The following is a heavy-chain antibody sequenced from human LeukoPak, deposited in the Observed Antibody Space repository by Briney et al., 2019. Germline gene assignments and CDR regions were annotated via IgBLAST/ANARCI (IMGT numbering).Heavy chain of an antibody. CDR1: GYTFTSYG. Sequence: ASVKVSCKASGYTFTSYGINWVRQAPGQGLEWLGWISANNGNTYYAQKFQGRVTMTTETSTSTAYMELRSLRFDDTAVYYCARDSGGLTFGDWFDPWGQRTLVTVSS. CDR3: ARDSGGLTFGDWFDP. V-gene: IGHV1-18*01. J-gene: IGHJ5*02. CDR2: ISANNGNT. D-gene: IGHD3-16*01.